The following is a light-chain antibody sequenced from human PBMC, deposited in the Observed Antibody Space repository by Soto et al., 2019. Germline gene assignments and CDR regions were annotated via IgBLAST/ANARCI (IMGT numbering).Light chain of an antibody. V-gene: IGKV3-15*01. J-gene: IGKJ4*01. CDR1: QSVSGN. CDR2: GAS. Sequence: EIVMTQSPATLSVSPGERATLSCRASQSVSGNLAWYQQKPGQAPRLLIYGASTRATGIPARFSGSGSGTEFTLTISSLQPEDFAVYYGQQYNDWPPVTFGGGTKVESK. CDR3: QQYNDWPPVT.